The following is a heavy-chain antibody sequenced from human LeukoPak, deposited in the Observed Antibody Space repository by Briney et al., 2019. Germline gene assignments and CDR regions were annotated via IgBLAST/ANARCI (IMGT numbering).Heavy chain of an antibody. CDR1: GFTFSSYA. Sequence: GGSLRLFCAASGFTFSSYAMSWVRQAPGKGLEWVSAISGSGVSTYYADSLSIRFTISRDNSRNTLYLQMNSLRAEDTAVYYCAKDSEFRYFQNWGQGTLVTVSS. CDR2: ISGSGVST. CDR3: AKDSEFRYFQN. D-gene: IGHD3-10*01. J-gene: IGHJ1*01. V-gene: IGHV3-23*01.